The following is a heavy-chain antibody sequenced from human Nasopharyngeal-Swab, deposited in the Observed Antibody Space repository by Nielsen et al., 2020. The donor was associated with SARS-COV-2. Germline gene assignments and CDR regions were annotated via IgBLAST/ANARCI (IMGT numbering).Heavy chain of an antibody. Sequence: ASVKVSCKASGYTFTSYGISWVRQAPGQGLEWMGWISAYNGNTNYAQKLQGRVTMTTDTSTSTAYMELRSLRSDDTAVYYCARDDRQWLVHGWFDPWGQGTLVTVSS. CDR2: ISAYNGNT. J-gene: IGHJ5*02. D-gene: IGHD6-19*01. CDR1: GYTFTSYG. V-gene: IGHV1-18*01. CDR3: ARDDRQWLVHGWFDP.